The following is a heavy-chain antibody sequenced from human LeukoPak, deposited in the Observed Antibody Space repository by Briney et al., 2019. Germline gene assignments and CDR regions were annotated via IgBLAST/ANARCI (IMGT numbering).Heavy chain of an antibody. V-gene: IGHV4-59*01. D-gene: IGHD6-6*01. CDR3: ARSGSSSSAPYYYYGMDV. CDR1: GGSISSYY. J-gene: IGHJ6*02. CDR2: IYYSGST. Sequence: SETLSLTCTVSGGSISSYYWRWIRQPPGKGLEWIGYIYYSGSTNYNPSLKSRVTISVDTSKNQFSLKLSSVTAADTAVYYCARSGSSSSAPYYYYGMDVWGQGTTVTVSS.